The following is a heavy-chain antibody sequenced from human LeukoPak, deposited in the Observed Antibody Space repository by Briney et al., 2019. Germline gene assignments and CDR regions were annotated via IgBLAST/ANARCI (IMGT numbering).Heavy chain of an antibody. CDR2: IIPIFGTA. CDR3: ARALSYYYGSGPFDY. V-gene: IGHV1-69*05. D-gene: IGHD3-10*01. CDR1: GGTFSSYA. J-gene: IGHJ4*02. Sequence: SVKVSCKASGGTFSSYAISWVRQAPGQGLEWMGGIIPIFGTANYAQKFQGRVTITTDESTSTAYMELSSLRSEDTAVYYCARALSYYYGSGPFDYWGQGTLVTVSS.